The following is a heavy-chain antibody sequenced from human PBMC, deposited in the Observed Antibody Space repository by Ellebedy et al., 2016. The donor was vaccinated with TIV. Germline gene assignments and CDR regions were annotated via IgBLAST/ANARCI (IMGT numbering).Heavy chain of an antibody. V-gene: IGHV4-39*01. CDR1: GGSISSSSYY. D-gene: IGHD5-24*01. CDR3: ASPGGDGYNWDY. Sequence: SETLSLTXTVSGGSISSSSYYWGWIRQPPGKGLEWIGSIYYSGSTYYNPSLKSRVTISVDTSKNQFSLKLSSVTAADTAVYYCASPGGDGYNWDYWGQGTLVTVSS. CDR2: IYYSGST. J-gene: IGHJ4*02.